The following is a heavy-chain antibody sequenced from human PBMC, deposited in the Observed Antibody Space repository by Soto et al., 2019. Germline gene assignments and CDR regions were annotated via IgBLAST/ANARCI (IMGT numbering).Heavy chain of an antibody. V-gene: IGHV6-1*01. CDR2: TYYRSKWYN. Sequence: SKTLSRTCAIFGDSVSSNSAAWNWIRQSPSRGLEWLGRTYYRSKWYNDYAVSVKSRITINPDTSKNQFSLQLNSVTPEDTAVYYCARDRGIAAAGYYYYYYGMDVWAKGPRSPSP. CDR3: ARDRGIAAAGYYYYYYGMDV. D-gene: IGHD6-13*01. CDR1: GDSVSSNSAA. J-gene: IGHJ6*02.